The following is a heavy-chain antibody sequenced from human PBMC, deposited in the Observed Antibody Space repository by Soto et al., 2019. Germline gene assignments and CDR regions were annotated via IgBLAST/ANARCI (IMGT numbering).Heavy chain of an antibody. CDR2: VNHSGSI. CDR3: ARQLPRGKVDYFDS. Sequence: PSETLSLTCAVYGESFSGYYWSWIRQPPGKGLEWIGEVNHSGSINFNPSLKSRVTISVDTSKNQFSLKLSSVTAADTAVYYCARQLPRGKVDYFDSWGQGTLVTVSS. CDR1: GESFSGYY. V-gene: IGHV4-34*01. D-gene: IGHD1-1*01. J-gene: IGHJ4*02.